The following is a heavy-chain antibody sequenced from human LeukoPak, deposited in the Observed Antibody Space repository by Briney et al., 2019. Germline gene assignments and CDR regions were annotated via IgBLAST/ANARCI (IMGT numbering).Heavy chain of an antibody. D-gene: IGHD1-26*01. CDR1: GFTFSSYS. V-gene: IGHV3-48*04. Sequence: GGSLRLSCAASGFTFSSYSMNWVRQAPGKGLEWVSYISSSSSTIYYADSVKGRSTISRDNAKNSLYLQMNSLRAEDTAVYYCARDTRGTDYWGQGTLVTVSS. J-gene: IGHJ4*02. CDR3: ARDTRGTDY. CDR2: ISSSSSTI.